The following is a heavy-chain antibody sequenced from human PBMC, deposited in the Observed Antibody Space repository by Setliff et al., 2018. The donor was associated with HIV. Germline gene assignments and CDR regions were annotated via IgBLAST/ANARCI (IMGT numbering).Heavy chain of an antibody. J-gene: IGHJ3*02. V-gene: IGHV3-9*03. CDR2: ISWNSGSI. CDR1: GFSFNTYW. D-gene: IGHD6-19*01. CDR3: AKAVRRYSSGWYGNAFDI. Sequence: GGSLRLSCSPSGFSFNTYWMTWVRPAPGKGLEWVSGISWNSGSIGYADSVKGRFTISRDNAKNSLYLQMNSLRAEDMALYYCAKAVRRYSSGWYGNAFDIWGQGTMVTVSS.